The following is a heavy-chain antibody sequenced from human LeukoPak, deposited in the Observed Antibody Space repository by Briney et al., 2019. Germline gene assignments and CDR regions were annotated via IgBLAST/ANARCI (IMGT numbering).Heavy chain of an antibody. J-gene: IGHJ6*03. D-gene: IGHD3-22*01. CDR3: ARGPGGYYLYYGAV. Sequence: ASVKVSCKASGYTFTGYYMHWVRQAPGQGLEWMGWINPNSGGTNYAQKFQGRVTMTRDTSISTAYMELSRLRSDDTAVYYCARGPGGYYLYYGAVWAKGTTVSVSS. CDR1: GYTFTGYY. V-gene: IGHV1-2*02. CDR2: INPNSGGT.